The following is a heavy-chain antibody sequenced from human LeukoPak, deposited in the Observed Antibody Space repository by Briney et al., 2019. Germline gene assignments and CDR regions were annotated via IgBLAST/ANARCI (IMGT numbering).Heavy chain of an antibody. Sequence: PSETLSLTCTVSGGSISSYYWSWIRQPPGKGLEWIGYIYYSGSTNYNPSLKSRVTISVDTSKNQFSLKLSSVTAADTAVYYCAGRDIVATHDYWGQGTLVTVSS. V-gene: IGHV4-59*08. D-gene: IGHD5-12*01. CDR3: AGRDIVATHDY. CDR1: GGSISSYY. J-gene: IGHJ4*02. CDR2: IYYSGST.